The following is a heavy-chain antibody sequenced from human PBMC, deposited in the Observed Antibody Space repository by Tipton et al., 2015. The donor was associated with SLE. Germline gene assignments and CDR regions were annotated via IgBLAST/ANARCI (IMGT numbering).Heavy chain of an antibody. CDR2: ISSSSSTI. Sequence: SLRLSCAASGFTFSSYSMNWVRQAPGKGLEWVSYISSSSSTIYYADSVKGRFTISRDNAKNSLYLQMNSLRAEDTAVYYCARDMVGYYGSGSYLDYWGQGTLVTVSS. CDR3: ARDMVGYYGSGSYLDY. J-gene: IGHJ4*02. CDR1: GFTFSSYS. D-gene: IGHD3-10*01. V-gene: IGHV3-48*01.